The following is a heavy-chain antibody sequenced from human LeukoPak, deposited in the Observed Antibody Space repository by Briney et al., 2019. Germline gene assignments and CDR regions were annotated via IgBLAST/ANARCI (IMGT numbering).Heavy chain of an antibody. Sequence: ASVKVSCKASGYTFTSYYMHWVRQAPGQGLEWMGIINPSGGSTSYAQKFQGRVTMTRDTSISTAYMELSRLRSDDTAVYYCARDLGVEPDDYWGQGTLVTVSS. D-gene: IGHD1-1*01. J-gene: IGHJ4*02. CDR2: INPSGGST. CDR1: GYTFTSYY. V-gene: IGHV1-46*01. CDR3: ARDLGVEPDDY.